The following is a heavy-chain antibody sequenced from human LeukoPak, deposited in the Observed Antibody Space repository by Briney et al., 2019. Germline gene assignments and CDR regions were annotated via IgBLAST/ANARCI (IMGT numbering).Heavy chain of an antibody. CDR2: VSPSGGRT. V-gene: IGHV3-23*01. D-gene: IGHD2-2*01. CDR3: AKVRGVYCSSPACYYYDA. CDR1: GLTFSSYA. Sequence: GGSLRLSCGASGLTFSSYAMSWVRQTPGRGLEWVAGVSPSGGRTIYADSVEGRFTISRDNSNDTVYLQLSSLRAEDSALYYCAKVRGVYCSSPACYYYDAWGQGAPVTVSA. J-gene: IGHJ4*02.